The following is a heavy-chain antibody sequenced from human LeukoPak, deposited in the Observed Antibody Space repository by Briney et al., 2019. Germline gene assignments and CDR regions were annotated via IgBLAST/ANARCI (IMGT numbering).Heavy chain of an antibody. D-gene: IGHD3-10*01. CDR1: GFTFTKYW. J-gene: IGHJ4*02. Sequence: GGSLRLSCAASGFTFTKYWMSWVRQAPGKGLEWVANVNENGSEKKYLDSVKGRFTISRDNSRNFIYLQLNSLRPEDTALYYCAKDRGLITMVRGAYFDYWGQGTLVTVSS. CDR3: AKDRGLITMVRGAYFDY. CDR2: VNENGSEK. V-gene: IGHV3-7*01.